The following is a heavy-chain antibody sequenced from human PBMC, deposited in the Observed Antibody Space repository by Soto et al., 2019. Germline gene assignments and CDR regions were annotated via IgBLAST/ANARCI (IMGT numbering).Heavy chain of an antibody. D-gene: IGHD3-22*01. CDR2: ISGSGGST. J-gene: IGHJ4*02. CDR3: AKVGGYDSSGYYYAAPDY. Sequence: HPGVSLRLSCAASGFTFSSYAMSWVRQAPGKGLEWVSAISGSGGSTYYADSVKGRFTISRDNSKNTLYLQMNSLRAEDTAVYYCAKVGGYDSSGYYYAAPDYWGQGTLVTVSS. CDR1: GFTFSSYA. V-gene: IGHV3-23*01.